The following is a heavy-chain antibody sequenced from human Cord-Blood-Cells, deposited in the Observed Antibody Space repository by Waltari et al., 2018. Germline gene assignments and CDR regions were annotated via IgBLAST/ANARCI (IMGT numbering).Heavy chain of an antibody. D-gene: IGHD2-2*01. Sequence: QVQLVPSGSELKKPGASVKVSSKAAGYTFPGYAMNWLRQAPGQGLEWMGWINTNTGNPTYAQGFTGRFVFSLDTSVSTAYLQISSLKAEDTAVYYCARVPSWEWFDPWGQGTLVTVSS. J-gene: IGHJ5*02. CDR2: INTNTGNP. CDR3: ARVPSWEWFDP. CDR1: GYTFPGYA. V-gene: IGHV7-4-1*02.